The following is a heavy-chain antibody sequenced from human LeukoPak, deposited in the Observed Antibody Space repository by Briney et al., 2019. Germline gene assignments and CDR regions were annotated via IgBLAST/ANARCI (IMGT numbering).Heavy chain of an antibody. V-gene: IGHV3-23*01. D-gene: IGHD4-17*01. Sequence: PGGSLTLPCAASGFIFSRYAIRWVRQAPGKGLEWVSAISGSGGSTYYADSGKILFTISRDNSKNMLYLQMNSLRAEDTAVYYCAKRGDLAVYYYYYCGMDVWGQGTTVTVSS. CDR2: ISGSGGST. CDR3: AKRGDLAVYYYYYCGMDV. CDR1: GFIFSRYA. J-gene: IGHJ6*02.